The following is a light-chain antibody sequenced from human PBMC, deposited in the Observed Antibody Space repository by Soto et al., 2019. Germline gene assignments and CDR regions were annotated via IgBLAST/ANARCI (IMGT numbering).Light chain of an antibody. Sequence: DIVMTQTPLSSPVTPGQPASISCRYSQSLVHSYGNTYLSWLQQRQGQPPRLLIYMISNRFSGVPDRVSGSGAGTDFTLKISRVAAEDVGVYYCMQATQPYTFGQGTKLEIK. CDR2: MIS. CDR3: MQATQPYT. J-gene: IGKJ2*01. CDR1: QSLVHSYGNTY. V-gene: IGKV2-24*01.